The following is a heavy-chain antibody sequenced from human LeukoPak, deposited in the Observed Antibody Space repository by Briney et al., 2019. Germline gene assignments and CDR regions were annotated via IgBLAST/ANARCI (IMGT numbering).Heavy chain of an antibody. V-gene: IGHV4-61*01. CDR2: IYYSGST. CDR1: GGSVSSGNYY. D-gene: IGHD2-2*01. Sequence: SETLSLTCTVSGGSVSSGNYYWSWIRQPPGKGQEWIGNIYYSGSTNYSPSLKSRVATSLDTPKNQFSPRLNSVTATDTAVYYCARGVRYCSSASCFRHFFDHWGQGTLVTVSS. CDR3: ARGVRYCSSASCFRHFFDH. J-gene: IGHJ4*02.